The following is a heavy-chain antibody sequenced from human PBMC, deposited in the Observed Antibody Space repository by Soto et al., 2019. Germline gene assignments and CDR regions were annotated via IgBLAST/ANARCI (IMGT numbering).Heavy chain of an antibody. V-gene: IGHV3-33*06. Sequence: GGSLRLSCAASGFTFSSYGMHWVRQAPGKGLEWVAVIWYDGSNKYYADSVKGRFTISRDNSKNTLYLQMNSLRAEDKAVYYCANQVHDPPYYYYYYMDVWGKGTTVTVSS. CDR1: GFTFSSYG. CDR3: ANQVHDPPYYYYYYMDV. D-gene: IGHD3-3*01. CDR2: IWYDGSNK. J-gene: IGHJ6*03.